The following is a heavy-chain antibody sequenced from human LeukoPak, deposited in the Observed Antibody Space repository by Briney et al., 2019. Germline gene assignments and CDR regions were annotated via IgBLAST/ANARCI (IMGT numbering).Heavy chain of an antibody. V-gene: IGHV3-23*01. J-gene: IGHJ4*02. CDR3: AKEGYSSGWSPPPEYFDY. CDR1: GFTFSSYA. Sequence: PGGSLRLSCAASGFTFSSYAMSWVRQAPGKGLEWVSAISGSGGSTYYADSVKGRFTISRDNSKNTLYLQMNSLRAEDTAVYYCAKEGYSSGWSPPPEYFDYWGQGTLVTVSS. CDR2: ISGSGGST. D-gene: IGHD6-19*01.